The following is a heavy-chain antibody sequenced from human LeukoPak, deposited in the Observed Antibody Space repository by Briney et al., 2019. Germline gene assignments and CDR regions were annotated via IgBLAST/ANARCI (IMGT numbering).Heavy chain of an antibody. CDR1: GGSISSGSYY. V-gene: IGHV4-61*02. CDR3: ATMDFWSGYGGY. J-gene: IGHJ4*02. CDR2: IYTSGST. Sequence: PSETLSLTCTVSGGSISSGSYYWSWIRQPAGKGLEWIGRIYTSGSTNYNPSLKSRVTISVDTSKNQFSLRLSSVTAADTAVYYCATMDFWSGYGGYWGQGTLVTVSS. D-gene: IGHD3-3*01.